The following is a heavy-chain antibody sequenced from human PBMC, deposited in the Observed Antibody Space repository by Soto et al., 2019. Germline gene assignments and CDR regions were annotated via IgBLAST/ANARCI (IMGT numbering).Heavy chain of an antibody. CDR3: ARDRVTTPRFYDF. CDR2: IYFNGRT. J-gene: IGHJ4*02. CDR1: GGSVSSETYY. Sequence: WETLSLTCTVSGGSVSSETYYWSWIRQPPGKGLEWLGYIYFNGRTTYNPSLKSRVTMSVDTSKNQFSLRLGPVTAADTAAYYCARDRVTTPRFYDFWGQGIQVTVSS. D-gene: IGHD2-21*02. V-gene: IGHV4-61*01.